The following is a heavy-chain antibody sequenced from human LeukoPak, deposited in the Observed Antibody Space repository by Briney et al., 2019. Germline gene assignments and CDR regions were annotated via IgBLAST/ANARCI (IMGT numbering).Heavy chain of an antibody. CDR3: ATPPRHYYDSSGYFRYFDY. D-gene: IGHD3-22*01. CDR1: GFTFSSYE. V-gene: IGHV3-48*03. J-gene: IGHJ4*02. CDR2: ISSSGSTI. Sequence: PGGSLRLSCAASGFTFSSYEMNWVRQAPGKGLEWVSYISSSGSTIYYADSGKGRFTISRDNAKNSLYLQMNSLRAEDTAVYYCATPPRHYYDSSGYFRYFDYWGQGTLVTVSS.